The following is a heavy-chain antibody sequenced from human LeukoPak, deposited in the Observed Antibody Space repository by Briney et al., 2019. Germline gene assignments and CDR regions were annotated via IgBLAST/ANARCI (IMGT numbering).Heavy chain of an antibody. CDR3: AREVFWSGYFANLHFDY. D-gene: IGHD3-3*01. Sequence: GGSLRLSCAASKFTFSSYNMNWVRQAPGKGLEWVSSISSTSRYIYYADSVKGRFTISRDNAKNSLFLQMNSLSAEDTAVYYCAREVFWSGYFANLHFDYWGRGTLVTVSS. J-gene: IGHJ4*02. V-gene: IGHV3-21*06. CDR1: KFTFSSYN. CDR2: ISSTSRYI.